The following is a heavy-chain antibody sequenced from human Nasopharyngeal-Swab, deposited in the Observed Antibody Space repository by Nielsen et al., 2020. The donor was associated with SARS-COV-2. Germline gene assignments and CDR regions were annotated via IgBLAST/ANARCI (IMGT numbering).Heavy chain of an antibody. J-gene: IGHJ4*02. CDR3: ARDKSKFKHYFDY. CDR2: ISYDGSNK. Sequence: GESLKISCAASGFTFSSYAMHWVRQAPGKGLEWVAVISYDGSNKYYADSVKGRFTISRDNSKNTLYLQMNSLRAEGTAVYYCARDKSKFKHYFDYWGQGTLVTVSS. CDR1: GFTFSSYA. V-gene: IGHV3-30-3*01.